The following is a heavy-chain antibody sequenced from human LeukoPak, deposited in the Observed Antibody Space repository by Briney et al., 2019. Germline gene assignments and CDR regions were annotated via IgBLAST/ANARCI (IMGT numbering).Heavy chain of an antibody. D-gene: IGHD4-11*01. V-gene: IGHV3-9*01. J-gene: IGHJ4*02. Sequence: GRSLRLSCAASGFTFDDYAMHWVRQAPGKGLEWVSGISWNSGSIGYADSVKGRFTISRDNAKNSLYLQMNSLRAEDTALYYCAKDRPDVVTTDLDYWGQGTLVTVSS. CDR1: GFTFDDYA. CDR2: ISWNSGSI. CDR3: AKDRPDVVTTDLDY.